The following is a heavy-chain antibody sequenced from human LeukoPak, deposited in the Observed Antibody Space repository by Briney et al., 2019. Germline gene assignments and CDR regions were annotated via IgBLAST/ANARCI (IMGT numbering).Heavy chain of an antibody. V-gene: IGHV4-59*08. Sequence: SETLSLTCTVSGGSISSYYWSWIRQPPGKGLEWIGYIYYSGSTRYNPSLKSRVTISVDTSKNQFSLNLSSVTAADTAVYYCARRYCSGGSCYSAFDYWGQGTLVTVSS. CDR1: GGSISSYY. D-gene: IGHD2-15*01. CDR2: IYYSGST. CDR3: ARRYCSGGSCYSAFDY. J-gene: IGHJ4*02.